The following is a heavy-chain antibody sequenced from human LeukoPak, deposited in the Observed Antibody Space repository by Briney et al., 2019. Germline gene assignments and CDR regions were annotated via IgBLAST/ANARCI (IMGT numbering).Heavy chain of an antibody. Sequence: GGSLRLSCAASGFTFSSYNMNWVRQAPGKGLEWVSSISSSSDYIYYADSVKCRFTISRDSATNSLYLQMNSLRAEDTAVYHCARVAFGELWGMDVWGKGTTVTVSS. J-gene: IGHJ6*04. CDR3: ARVAFGELWGMDV. CDR1: GFTFSSYN. V-gene: IGHV3-21*01. CDR2: ISSSSDYI. D-gene: IGHD3-10*01.